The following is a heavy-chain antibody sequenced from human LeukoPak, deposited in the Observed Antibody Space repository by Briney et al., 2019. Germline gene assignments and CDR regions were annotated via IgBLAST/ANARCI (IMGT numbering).Heavy chain of an antibody. CDR1: GFTFSIYD. CDR2: VSVSAGST. Sequence: GGSLRLSCAVSGFTFSIYDMTWVRQAPGKGLDWVSAVSVSAGSTYYADSVKGRFTISRDNSKNTLYLQRSSLTAEDTAVYYCAKDLLRFDSWGQGTLVTVSS. V-gene: IGHV3-23*01. J-gene: IGHJ5*01. CDR3: AKDLLRFDS.